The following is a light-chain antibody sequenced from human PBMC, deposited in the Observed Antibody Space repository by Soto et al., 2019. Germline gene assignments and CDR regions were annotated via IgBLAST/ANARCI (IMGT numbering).Light chain of an antibody. CDR2: KVS. Sequence: QSALTQPPSASGSPGQSVAISCTGTSSDVGGYNYVSWYQHHPGKPPKLMIYKVSSRPSGVSDRFSGSKSGNTASLTVSGLKAEDEADDYCSSYSGSSNWVFGGGTKLTVL. CDR1: SSDVGGYNY. V-gene: IGLV2-8*01. J-gene: IGLJ3*02. CDR3: SSYSGSSNWV.